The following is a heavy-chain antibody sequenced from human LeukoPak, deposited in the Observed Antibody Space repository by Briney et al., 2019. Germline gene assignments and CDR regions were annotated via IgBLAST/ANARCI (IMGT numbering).Heavy chain of an antibody. CDR1: GGSISSSSYY. Sequence: SETLSLTCTVSGGSISSSSYYWGWIRQPPGKGLEWIGSIYYSGSTYYNPSLKSRVTISVDTSKNQFSLKLSSVTAADTAVYYCARELERRFGYWGQGTLVTVSS. CDR2: IYYSGST. J-gene: IGHJ4*02. CDR3: ARELERRFGY. V-gene: IGHV4-39*07. D-gene: IGHD1-1*01.